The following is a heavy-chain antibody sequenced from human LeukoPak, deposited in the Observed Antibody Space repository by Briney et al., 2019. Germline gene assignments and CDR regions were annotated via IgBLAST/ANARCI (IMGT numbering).Heavy chain of an antibody. CDR1: GGSISSRSYY. CDR3: ARARGGRYYYGSGNWFDP. Sequence: PSETLSLTCTVSGGSISSRSYYWSWIRQPAGKGLEWIGRIYTSGSTNYNPSLKSRVTISVDTSKNQFSLKLSSVTAADTAVYYCARARGGRYYYGSGNWFDPWGQGTLVTVSS. V-gene: IGHV4-61*02. D-gene: IGHD3-10*01. J-gene: IGHJ5*02. CDR2: IYTSGST.